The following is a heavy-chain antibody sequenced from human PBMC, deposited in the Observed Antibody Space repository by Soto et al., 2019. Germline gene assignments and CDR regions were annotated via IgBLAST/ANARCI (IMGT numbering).Heavy chain of an antibody. CDR3: ARGSSGWYPLPLDY. CDR1: GFSVSRHY. V-gene: IGHV3-66*01. CDR2: IFSGGST. D-gene: IGHD6-19*01. J-gene: IGHJ4*02. Sequence: GGSLRLSCAASGFSVSRHYMSWVRQAPGKGLEWVSVIFSGGSTYYADSVKGRFTISRDTSKNTLYLQMNSLRAEDTAVYYCARGSSGWYPLPLDYWGQGTLVTVSS.